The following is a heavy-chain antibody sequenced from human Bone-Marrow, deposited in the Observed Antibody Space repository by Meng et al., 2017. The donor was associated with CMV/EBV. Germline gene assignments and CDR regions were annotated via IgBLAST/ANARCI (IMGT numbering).Heavy chain of an antibody. D-gene: IGHD2-8*01. V-gene: IGHV4-34*01. CDR2: INHSGST. J-gene: IGHJ4*02. CDR1: GGSFSGYY. Sequence: SEPLSLTCAVYGGSFSGYYWSWIRQPPGKGLEWIGEINHSGSTNYNPSLKSRVTISVDTSKNQFSLKLSSVTAADTAVYYCARADCTNGVCTDYWGQGTLVTVSS. CDR3: ARADCTNGVCTDY.